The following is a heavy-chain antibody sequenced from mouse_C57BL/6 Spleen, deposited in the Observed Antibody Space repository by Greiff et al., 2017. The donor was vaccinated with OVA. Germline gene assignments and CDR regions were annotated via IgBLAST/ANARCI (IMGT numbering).Heavy chain of an antibody. D-gene: IGHD2-10*02. CDR1: GFTFSSYA. CDR3: AREGGMASWFAY. CDR2: ISDGGSYT. Sequence: EVQLVESGGGLVKPGGSLKLSCAASGFTFSSYAMSWVRQTPEKRLEWVATISDGGSYTYYPDNVKGRFTISRDNAKNNLYLQMSHLKSEDTAMYYCAREGGMASWFAYWGQGTLVTVSA. V-gene: IGHV5-4*01. J-gene: IGHJ3*01.